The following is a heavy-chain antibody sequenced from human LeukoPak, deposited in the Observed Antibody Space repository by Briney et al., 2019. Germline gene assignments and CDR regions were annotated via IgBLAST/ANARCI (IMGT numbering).Heavy chain of an antibody. CDR1: GGSISSYY. J-gene: IGHJ4*02. V-gene: IGHV4-59*08. CDR3: ARGLTGMMDSDH. Sequence: SETLSLTCTVSGGSISSYYWSWIRQPPGKGLEWIGYIYYSGSTNYNPSLKSRVTISVDTSKNQFSLKLSSVTAADTAVYYCARGLTGMMDSDHWGQGTLVTVSS. CDR2: IYYSGST. D-gene: IGHD2-8*01.